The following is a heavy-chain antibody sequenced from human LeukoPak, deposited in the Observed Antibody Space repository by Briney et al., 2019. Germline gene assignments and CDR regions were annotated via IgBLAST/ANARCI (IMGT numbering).Heavy chain of an antibody. CDR3: ARDKYYYDSSGYYYFDY. Sequence: SETLSLTCAVYGGSFSGYYWSWIRQPAGKGLEWIGRIYTSGSTNYNPSLKSRVTMSVDTSKNQFSLKLSSVTAADTAVYYCARDKYYYDSSGYYYFDYWGQGTLVTVSS. D-gene: IGHD3-22*01. CDR2: IYTSGST. J-gene: IGHJ4*02. V-gene: IGHV4-4*07. CDR1: GGSFSGYY.